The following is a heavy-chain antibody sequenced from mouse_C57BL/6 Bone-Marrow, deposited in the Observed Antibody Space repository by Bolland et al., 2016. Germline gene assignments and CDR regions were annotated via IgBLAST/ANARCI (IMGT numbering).Heavy chain of an antibody. J-gene: IGHJ3*01. CDR3: ATVTTVVGPTFAY. Sequence: SSTYYLDSLKSRFIISRDNAKNILYLQMSSLKSEDTATYYCATVTTVVGPTFAYWGQGTLV. CDR2: SST. V-gene: IGHV5-16*01. D-gene: IGHD1-1*01.